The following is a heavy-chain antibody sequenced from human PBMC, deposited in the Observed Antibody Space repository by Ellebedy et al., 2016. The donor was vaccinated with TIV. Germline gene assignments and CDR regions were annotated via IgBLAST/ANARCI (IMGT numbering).Heavy chain of an antibody. Sequence: AASVKVSCKASGYTFTGYYMHWVRQAPGQGLEWMGGIIPIFGTANYAQKFQGRVTITADESTSTAYMELSSLRSEDTAVYYCARGRDAFDIWGQGTMVTVSS. J-gene: IGHJ3*02. CDR1: GYTFTGYY. V-gene: IGHV1-69*13. CDR3: ARGRDAFDI. CDR2: IIPIFGTA.